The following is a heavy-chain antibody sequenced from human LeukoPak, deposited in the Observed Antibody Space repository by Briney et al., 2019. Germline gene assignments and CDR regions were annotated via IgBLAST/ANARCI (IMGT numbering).Heavy chain of an antibody. J-gene: IGHJ4*02. V-gene: IGHV3-11*04. Sequence: NPGGSLRLSCAASGFTFSDYYMSWIRQAPGKGLEWVSYISSSGSTIYYADSVKGRFTISRDNAKNSLYLQMNSLRAEDTAVYYCAKDSSSSWYNPDYWGQGTLVTVSS. CDR3: AKDSSSSWYNPDY. D-gene: IGHD6-13*01. CDR1: GFTFSDYY. CDR2: ISSSGSTI.